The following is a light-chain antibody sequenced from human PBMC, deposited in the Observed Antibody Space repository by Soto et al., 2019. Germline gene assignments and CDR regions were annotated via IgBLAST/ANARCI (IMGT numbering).Light chain of an antibody. CDR3: SSYSATNTLV. J-gene: IGLJ1*01. CDR1: SSDVGNYNY. CDR2: EVT. Sequence: QSVLAQPASVSGSPGQSITISCTGASSDVGNYNYVSWYQQHPGKAPKLIIYEVTNRPSGVTSRFSGSKSENTASLTISGLQAEDEADYYCSSYSATNTLVFGSGTKGTVL. V-gene: IGLV2-14*01.